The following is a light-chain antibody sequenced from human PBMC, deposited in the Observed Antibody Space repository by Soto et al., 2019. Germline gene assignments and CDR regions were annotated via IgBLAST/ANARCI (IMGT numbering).Light chain of an antibody. CDR2: RSN. J-gene: IGLJ3*02. CDR1: TSNIGTNY. CDR3: AAWDDSLSGWV. Sequence: QSVLTQPPSASGTPGQRVTISCPGSTSNIGTNYVYWYQQLPGTAPKLLIYRSNQRPSGVPDRFSGSKSGTSASLAISGLRSEDEADYYCAAWDDSLSGWVFGGGTKVTVL. V-gene: IGLV1-47*01.